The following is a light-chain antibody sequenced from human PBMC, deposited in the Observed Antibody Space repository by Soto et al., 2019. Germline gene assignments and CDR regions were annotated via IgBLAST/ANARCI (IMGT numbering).Light chain of an antibody. CDR2: DVS. Sequence: QSALTQPRSVSGSPGQSVTISCTGTSSDVGGYNYVSWYQQHPGKAPKLMIYDVSKRPSGVPDRFSGSKSGNTASLTISGLQAEDEADYYCSSYTSSSTLVFGTGTKLTVL. CDR3: SSYTSSSTLV. J-gene: IGLJ1*01. V-gene: IGLV2-11*01. CDR1: SSDVGGYNY.